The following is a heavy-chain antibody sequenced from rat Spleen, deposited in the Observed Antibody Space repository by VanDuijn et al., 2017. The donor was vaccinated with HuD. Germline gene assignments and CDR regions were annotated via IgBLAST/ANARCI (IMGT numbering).Heavy chain of an antibody. V-gene: IGHV5-29*01. CDR3: ARQGYLRDWYFDF. D-gene: IGHD2-5*01. CDR1: GFTFSNYG. J-gene: IGHJ1*01. Sequence: EVQLVESGGGLVQPGRSLKLSCAVSGFTFSNYGMAWVRQAPTKGLEWVATLSYDGSSTYYRDSVKGRFTISRDNAKSTLYLQMDSLRSEDTATYYCARQGYLRDWYFDFWGPGTMVTVSS. CDR2: LSYDGSST.